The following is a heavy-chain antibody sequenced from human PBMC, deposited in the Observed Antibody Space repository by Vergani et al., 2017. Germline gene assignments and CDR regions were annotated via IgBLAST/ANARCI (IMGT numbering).Heavy chain of an antibody. CDR2: ISGSGGST. CDR1: GFTFNHYA. Sequence: EVQLLESGGDLVQPGGSLRLSCAASGFTFNHYAMNWVRQAPGKGLEWVSGISGSGGSTYYAGSVKGRFTISRDSSKNTLYLQMNSLSAGDTAVYYCAKANPRNSGYDYLYYYHAMVVWGEGTTVIVSS. V-gene: IGHV3-23*01. CDR3: AKANPRNSGYDYLYYYHAMVV. D-gene: IGHD5-12*01. J-gene: IGHJ6*04.